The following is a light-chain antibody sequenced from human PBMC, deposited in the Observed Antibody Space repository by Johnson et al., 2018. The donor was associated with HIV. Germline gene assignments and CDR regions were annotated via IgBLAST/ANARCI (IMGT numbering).Light chain of an antibody. Sequence: QSVLTQPPSVSAAPGQKVTISCSGSSSNIGNNYVSWYQQLPGTAPKLLIYENNKRPSGIPDRFSGSKSGTSATLGITGLQTGDEADYYCGTWDSSLSTGFVFGTGTKGTVL. CDR2: ENN. CDR1: SSNIGNNY. V-gene: IGLV1-51*02. CDR3: GTWDSSLSTGFV. J-gene: IGLJ1*01.